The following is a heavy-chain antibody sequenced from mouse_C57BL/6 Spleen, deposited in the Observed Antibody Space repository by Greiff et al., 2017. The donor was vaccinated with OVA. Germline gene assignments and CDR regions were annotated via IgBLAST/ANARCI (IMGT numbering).Heavy chain of an antibody. J-gene: IGHJ1*03. D-gene: IGHD1-1*01. Sequence: DVKLVESEGGLVQPGSSMKLSCTASGFTFSDYYMAWVRQVPEKGLEWVANINYDGSSTYYLDSLKSRFIISRDNAKNILYLQMSSLKSEDTATYYCAREGDYYGSSYHWYFDVWGTGTTVTVSS. V-gene: IGHV5-16*01. CDR2: INYDGSST. CDR1: GFTFSDYY. CDR3: AREGDYYGSSYHWYFDV.